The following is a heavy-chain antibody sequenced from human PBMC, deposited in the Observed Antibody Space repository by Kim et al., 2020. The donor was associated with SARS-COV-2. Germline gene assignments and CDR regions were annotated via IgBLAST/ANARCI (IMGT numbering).Heavy chain of an antibody. D-gene: IGHD6-19*01. V-gene: IGHV5-51*01. Sequence: GESLKISCKGSGYSFTSYWIGWVRQMPGKGLEWMGIIYPGDSDTRYSPSFQGQVTISADKSISTAYLQWSSLKASDTAMYYCARGRVGQWPVANWFDPWGQGTLVTVSS. CDR3: ARGRVGQWPVANWFDP. CDR2: IYPGDSDT. J-gene: IGHJ5*02. CDR1: GYSFTSYW.